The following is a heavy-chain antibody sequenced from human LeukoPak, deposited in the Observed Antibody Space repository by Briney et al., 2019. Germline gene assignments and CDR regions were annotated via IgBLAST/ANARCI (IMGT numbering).Heavy chain of an antibody. CDR1: GYTLTSYD. D-gene: IGHD6-19*01. CDR2: MNPNSGNT. J-gene: IGHJ6*02. V-gene: IGHV1-8*01. CDR3: ARVGSSGWYYYYYGMDV. Sequence: ASVKVSCKASGYTLTSYDINWVRQATGQGLEWMGWMNPNSGNTGYAQKFQGRVTMTRNTSISTAYMELSSLRSEDTAVYYCARVGSSGWYYYYYGMDVWGQGTTVTVSS.